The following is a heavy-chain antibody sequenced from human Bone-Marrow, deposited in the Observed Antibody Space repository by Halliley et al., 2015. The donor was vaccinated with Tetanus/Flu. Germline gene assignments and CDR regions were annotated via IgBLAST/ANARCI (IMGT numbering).Heavy chain of an antibody. Sequence: TLSLTCSVSGASVWSDSSFWTWIRQAPGKGLEWIGYIYYSGSASYNPSLKGRVAISVDMYRHQFSLTLNSVTAADAAVYYCAREGSFYENLYGMDVWGQGP. CDR2: IYYSGSA. D-gene: IGHD3-22*01. CDR1: GASVWSDSSF. V-gene: IGHV4-61*01. CDR3: AREGSFYENLYGMDV. J-gene: IGHJ6*02.